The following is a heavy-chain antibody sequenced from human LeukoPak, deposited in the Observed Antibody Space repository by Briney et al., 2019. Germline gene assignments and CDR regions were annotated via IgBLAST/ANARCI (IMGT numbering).Heavy chain of an antibody. CDR3: ARDAQDDILARAPYYGMDV. CDR2: ISSSGSTI. D-gene: IGHD3-9*01. Sequence: GGSPRLSCAASGSTFSDYYMSWIRQAPGKGLEWVSYISSSGSTIYYADSVKGRFTISRDNAKNSLYLQMNSLRAEDTAVYYCARDAQDDILARAPYYGMDVWGQGTTVTVSS. CDR1: GSTFSDYY. V-gene: IGHV3-11*01. J-gene: IGHJ6*02.